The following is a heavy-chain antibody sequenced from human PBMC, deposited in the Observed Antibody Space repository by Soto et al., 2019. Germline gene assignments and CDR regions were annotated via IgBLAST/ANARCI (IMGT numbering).Heavy chain of an antibody. CDR1: GYSFTTYG. CDR3: ARDPCISTICTPHNGHFDY. V-gene: IGHV1-18*01. D-gene: IGHD2-2*01. Sequence: QVQLVQSGAEVKKPGASVKVSCKASGYSFTTYGISWVRQAPGQGLEWMGWISGYNSYTNYVQKRQGTGTMTTETSTRTDYMELKSLRYADTAVYYCARDPCISTICTPHNGHFDYWGQGTLVTVSS. J-gene: IGHJ4*02. CDR2: ISGYNSYT.